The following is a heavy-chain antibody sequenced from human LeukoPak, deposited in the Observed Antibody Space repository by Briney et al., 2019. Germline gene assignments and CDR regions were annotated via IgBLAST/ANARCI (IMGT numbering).Heavy chain of an antibody. V-gene: IGHV3-30*02. J-gene: IGHJ4*02. CDR3: ATLLWTNDGFDY. Sequence: PGGSLRLSCAASGFTFSSYGMHWVRQAPGKGLEWVAFIRYDGSNKYYADSVKGRFTISRDNSKNTLYLQMNSLRAEDTAVYYCATLLWTNDGFDYWGQGTLVTVSS. CDR1: GFTFSSYG. D-gene: IGHD1-1*01. CDR2: IRYDGSNK.